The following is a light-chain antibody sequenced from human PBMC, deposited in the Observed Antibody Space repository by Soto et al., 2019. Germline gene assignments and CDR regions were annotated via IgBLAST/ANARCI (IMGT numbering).Light chain of an antibody. V-gene: IGKV1-5*01. CDR2: GAS. CDR3: QQYKQFLT. J-gene: IGKJ1*01. CDR1: QSVSIW. Sequence: DIQMTQSPSTLSASVGDRVTFTCRASQSVSIWLAWYQQKPGKAPKLLISGASTLESGVPSRFSGSVSGTEFTLTISSLQPDDFGAYDFQQYKQFLTFGIGTKVEI.